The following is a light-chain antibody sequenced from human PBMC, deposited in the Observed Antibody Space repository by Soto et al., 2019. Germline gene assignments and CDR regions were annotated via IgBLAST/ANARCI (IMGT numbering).Light chain of an antibody. CDR2: AAS. V-gene: IGKV1-9*01. CDR3: QQYNGYSPT. CDR1: QGISSY. Sequence: DIQLTQSPSFLSASVGDRVTITCRPSQGISSYLALYQQKPGKAPRVLIYAASTLQSGVPSRFSGSGSGTEFTLTISSLQPEDFATYYCQQYNGYSPTFGQGTKVDNK. J-gene: IGKJ1*01.